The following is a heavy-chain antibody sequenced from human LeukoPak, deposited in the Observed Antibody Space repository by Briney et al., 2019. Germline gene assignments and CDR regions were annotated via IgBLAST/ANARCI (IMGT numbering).Heavy chain of an antibody. Sequence: PGGSLRLSCAASGFNFSRNAITWVRQAPGKGLKWVSAISGGGRRTYYADSVKGRFTISRDSAKNTVYLQMNSLRADDTAVYYCARDGLQWSFDYWGQGTLVTVSS. D-gene: IGHD2-8*01. J-gene: IGHJ4*02. V-gene: IGHV3-23*01. CDR1: GFNFSRNA. CDR2: ISGGGRRT. CDR3: ARDGLQWSFDY.